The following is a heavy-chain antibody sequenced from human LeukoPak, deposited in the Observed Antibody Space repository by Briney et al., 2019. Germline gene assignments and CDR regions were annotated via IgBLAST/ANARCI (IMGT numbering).Heavy chain of an antibody. Sequence: PGGSLRLSCAASGFTFDDYGMSWVRHAPGKGLEWVSGINWNGGSTGYADSVKGRFTISRDNAKNSLYLQMNSLRAEDTALYYCARYSYTYSSSWYVDYWGQGTLVTVSS. CDR3: ARYSYTYSSSWYVDY. CDR2: INWNGGST. J-gene: IGHJ4*02. V-gene: IGHV3-20*04. D-gene: IGHD6-13*01. CDR1: GFTFDDYG.